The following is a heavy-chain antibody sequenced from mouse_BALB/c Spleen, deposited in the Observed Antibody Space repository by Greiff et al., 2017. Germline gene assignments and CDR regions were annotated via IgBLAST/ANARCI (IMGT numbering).Heavy chain of an antibody. D-gene: IGHD3-1*01. J-gene: IGHJ4*01. CDR1: GYTFTSYW. Sequence: QVQLQQSGPELVRPGASVKMSCKASGYTFTSYWMHWVKQRPGQGLEWIGMIDPSNSETRLNQKFKGKATMTVDKSSSTAYMELARLTSEDSAIYYCARSGSYAMDYWGQGTSVTVSS. CDR2: IDPSNSET. V-gene: IGHV1S127*01. CDR3: ARSGSYAMDY.